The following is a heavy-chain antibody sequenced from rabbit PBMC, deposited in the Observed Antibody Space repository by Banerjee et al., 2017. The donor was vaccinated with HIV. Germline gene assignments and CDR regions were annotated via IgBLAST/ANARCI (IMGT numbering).Heavy chain of an antibody. V-gene: IGHV1S45*01. D-gene: IGHD6-1*01. Sequence: QEQLEESGGDLVKPEGSLTLTCTASGFSFSSGYDMCWVRQAPGKGLEWIGCIYSSSGSTDYATWVNGRFTISLDNAQKTVFLQMTSLTAADTATYFCARGGDYTYGYGGYVYGLWGPGTLVTVS. CDR3: ARGGDYTYGYGGYVYGL. CDR2: IYSSSGST. J-gene: IGHJ6*01. CDR1: GFSFSSGYD.